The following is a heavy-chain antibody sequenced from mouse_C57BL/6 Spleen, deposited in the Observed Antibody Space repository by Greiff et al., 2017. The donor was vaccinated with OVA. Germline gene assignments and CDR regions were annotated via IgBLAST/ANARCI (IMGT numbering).Heavy chain of an antibody. CDR3: ARDQLTGTHYFDY. CDR2: ISDGGSYT. Sequence: EVQGVESGGGLVKPGGSLKLSCAASGFTFSSYAMSWVRQTPEKRLEWVATISDGGSYTYYPDNVKGRFTISRDNAKNNLYLQMSHLKSEDTAMYYCARDQLTGTHYFDYWGQGTTLTVSS. D-gene: IGHD4-1*01. V-gene: IGHV5-4*01. J-gene: IGHJ2*01. CDR1: GFTFSSYA.